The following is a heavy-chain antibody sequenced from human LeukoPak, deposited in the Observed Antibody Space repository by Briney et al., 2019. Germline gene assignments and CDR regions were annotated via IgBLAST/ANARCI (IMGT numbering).Heavy chain of an antibody. CDR1: GGSISSYY. CDR2: IYYSGST. CDR3: ARAGYGSPFYWFDP. V-gene: IGHV4-59*01. J-gene: IGHJ5*02. Sequence: SETLSLTCTVSGGSISSYYWSWIRQPPGKGLEWIGYIYYSGSTNYNPSLKSRVTISVDTSKNQFSLKLSSVTAADTAVYYWARAGYGSPFYWFDPWGQGTLVTVSS. D-gene: IGHD3-10*01.